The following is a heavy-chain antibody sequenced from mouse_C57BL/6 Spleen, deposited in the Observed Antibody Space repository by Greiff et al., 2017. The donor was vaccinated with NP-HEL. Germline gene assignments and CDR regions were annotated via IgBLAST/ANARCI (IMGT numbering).Heavy chain of an antibody. CDR3: ARRTAQAPWFAY. J-gene: IGHJ3*01. V-gene: IGHV5-17*01. Sequence: DVMLVESGGGLVKPGGSLKLSCAASGFTFSDYGMHWVRQAPEKGLEWVAYISSGSSTIYYADTVKGRFTISRDNAKNTLFLQMTSLRSEDTAMYYCARRTAQAPWFAYWGQGTLVTVSA. CDR1: GFTFSDYG. D-gene: IGHD3-2*02. CDR2: ISSGSSTI.